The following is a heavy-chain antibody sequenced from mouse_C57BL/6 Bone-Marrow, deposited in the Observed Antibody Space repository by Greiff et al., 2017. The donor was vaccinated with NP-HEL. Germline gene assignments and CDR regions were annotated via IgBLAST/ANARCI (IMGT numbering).Heavy chain of an antibody. V-gene: IGHV14-2*01. CDR1: GFNIKDYY. D-gene: IGHD1-1*01. CDR3: APHYYGSSPFAY. CDR2: IDPEDGDT. Sequence: EVQLQQSGPELVKPGASVKLSCTASGFNIKDYYMHWVKQRTEQGLEWIGRIDPEDGDTKYAPKFQGKATITADTSSNTAYLQLSSLTSEDTAVYYCAPHYYGSSPFAYWGQGTLVTVSA. J-gene: IGHJ3*01.